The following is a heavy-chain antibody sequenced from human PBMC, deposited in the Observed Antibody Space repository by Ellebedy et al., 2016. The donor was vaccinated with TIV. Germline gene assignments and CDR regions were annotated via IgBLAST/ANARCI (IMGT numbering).Heavy chain of an antibody. CDR2: IYPGDSDT. CDR3: ARQGRTGSSCHTVDR. Sequence: GGSLRLSXKGSGYSFTSYWIGWVRQMPGKGLEWMGIIYPGDSDTRYSPSFQGQVTISADKSISTAYLQWSSLKASDTAMYYCARQGRTGSSCHTVDRWGQGTLVTVSS. CDR1: GYSFTSYW. J-gene: IGHJ1*01. V-gene: IGHV5-51*01. D-gene: IGHD2-8*02.